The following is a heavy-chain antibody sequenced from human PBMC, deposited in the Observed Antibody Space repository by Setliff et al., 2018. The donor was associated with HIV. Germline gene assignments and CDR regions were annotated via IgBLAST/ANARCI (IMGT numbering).Heavy chain of an antibody. J-gene: IGHJ4*02. D-gene: IGHD5-18*01. CDR3: ARDGGGYNYGSVRYFDY. Sequence: ETLSLSCAASGFTFSSYWMSWVRQAPGKGLEWVSTVGCWGTCTYFADSVKGRFTISRDNSKNTLHLELNNLRPEDTAVYYCARDGGGYNYGSVRYFDYWSQGTLVTVSS. CDR2: VGCWGTCT. V-gene: IGHV3-21*01. CDR1: GFTFSSYW.